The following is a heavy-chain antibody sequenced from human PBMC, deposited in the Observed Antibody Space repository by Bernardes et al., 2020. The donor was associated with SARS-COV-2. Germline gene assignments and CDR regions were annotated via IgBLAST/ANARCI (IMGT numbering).Heavy chain of an antibody. CDR3: ARLSVEAAVGAGN. D-gene: IGHD6-13*01. V-gene: IGHV4-39*01. CDR2: IYYSGTT. J-gene: IGHJ4*02. Sequence: SETLSLTCTVSGGSISSRTSSWGWIRQPPGKGLEWIGSIYYSGTTNYNPSLKSRVHISVDTSKNQFSLKVNSVTAADTAVYYCARLSVEAAVGAGNWGQGTLVPVSS. CDR1: GGSISSRTSS.